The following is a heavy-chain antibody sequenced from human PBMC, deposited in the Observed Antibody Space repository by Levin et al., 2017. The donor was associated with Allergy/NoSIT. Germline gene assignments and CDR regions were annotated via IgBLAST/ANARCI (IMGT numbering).Heavy chain of an antibody. CDR2: IRSKANSYAT. Sequence: GESLKISCAASGFTFSGSAMHWVRQASGKGLEWVGRIRSKANSYATAYAASVKGRFTISRDDSKNTAYLQMNSLKTEDTAVYYCTRLGIAAAGTLEGFDYWGQGTLVTVSS. V-gene: IGHV3-73*01. D-gene: IGHD6-13*01. J-gene: IGHJ4*02. CDR3: TRLGIAAAGTLEGFDY. CDR1: GFTFSGSA.